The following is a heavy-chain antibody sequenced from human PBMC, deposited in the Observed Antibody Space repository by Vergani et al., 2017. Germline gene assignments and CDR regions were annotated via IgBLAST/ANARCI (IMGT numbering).Heavy chain of an antibody. CDR3: ARDRAGRSSSVWFDP. CDR1: GYTFTGYY. CDR2: INPHSGGT. Sequence: QVQLVQSGAEVKKPGASVKVSCKASGYTFTGYYMHWVRQAPGQGLEWMGWINPHSGGTNYAQKFQGRVTMTRDTSISTAYMELSRLRSDDTAVYYCARDRAGRSSSVWFDPWGQGTLVTVSS. J-gene: IGHJ5*02. V-gene: IGHV1-2*02. D-gene: IGHD6-6*01.